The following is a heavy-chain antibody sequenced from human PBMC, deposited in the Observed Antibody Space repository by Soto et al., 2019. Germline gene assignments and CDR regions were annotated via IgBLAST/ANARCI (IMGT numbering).Heavy chain of an antibody. Sequence: SETLSLTCAVYGGSFSGYYWSWIRQPPGKGLEWIGEINHSGSTNYNPSLKSRVTISVDTSKNQFSLKLSSVTAADTAVYYCAGARRRRIGVVIMGYYGMDVWGQGTTVTVSS. CDR3: AGARRRRIGVVIMGYYGMDV. J-gene: IGHJ6*02. CDR2: INHSGST. D-gene: IGHD3-3*01. CDR1: GGSFSGYY. V-gene: IGHV4-34*01.